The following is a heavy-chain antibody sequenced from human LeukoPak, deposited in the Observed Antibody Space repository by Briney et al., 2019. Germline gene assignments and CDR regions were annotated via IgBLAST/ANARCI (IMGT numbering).Heavy chain of an antibody. Sequence: GGSLRLSCAASGFTFSSYGMHWVRQAPGKGLEWVAFIRYDGNDKYYADSVKGRFTISRDKSKNMLYLQMNSLRAEDTAVYYCARERAVTTYYYFDYWGQGTLVTVSS. CDR2: IRYDGNDK. J-gene: IGHJ4*02. CDR1: GFTFSSYG. CDR3: ARERAVTTYYYFDY. V-gene: IGHV3-30*02. D-gene: IGHD4-17*01.